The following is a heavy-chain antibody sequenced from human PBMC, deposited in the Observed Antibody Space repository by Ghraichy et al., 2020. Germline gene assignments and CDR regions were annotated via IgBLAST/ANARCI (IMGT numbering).Heavy chain of an antibody. CDR1: GFTFSSYA. CDR2: ISGSGGST. Sequence: GGSLRLSCAASGFTFSSYAMSWVRQAPGKGLEWVSAISGSGGSTYYADSVKGRFTISRDNSKNTLYLQMNSLRAEDTAVYYCARNIAAAGYYYYGMDVWGQGTTVTVSS. J-gene: IGHJ6*02. CDR3: ARNIAAAGYYYYGMDV. V-gene: IGHV3-23*01. D-gene: IGHD6-13*01.